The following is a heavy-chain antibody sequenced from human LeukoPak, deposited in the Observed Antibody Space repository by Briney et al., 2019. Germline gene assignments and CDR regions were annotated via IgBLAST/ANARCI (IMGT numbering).Heavy chain of an antibody. V-gene: IGHV3-23*01. CDR3: GRTGQVDH. CDR1: GFTFSSYA. D-gene: IGHD4-17*01. Sequence: PGGSLRLSCAASGFTFSSYAMSWVRQAPGKGLEWVSGISGSGDTTYYADSVKGRFTISRDNSKNTLYLQMNSLRAEDTAVYYCGRTGQVDHWGQGTLATVSS. J-gene: IGHJ4*02. CDR2: ISGSGDTT.